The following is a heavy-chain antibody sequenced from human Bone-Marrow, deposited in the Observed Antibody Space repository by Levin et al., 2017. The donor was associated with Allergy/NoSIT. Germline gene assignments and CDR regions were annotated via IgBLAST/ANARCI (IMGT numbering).Heavy chain of an antibody. CDR2: ISTSSSYI. D-gene: IGHD6-13*01. CDR3: ARQDSSSSSLDY. V-gene: IGHV3-21*01. J-gene: IGHJ4*02. Sequence: GGSLRLSCAVSEFTFSSYNMNWVRQAPGKGLEWVSSISTSSSYIYYADSVKGRFTISRDNAKNSLYLQMNSLRAEDTAVYYCARQDSSSSSLDYWGQGTLVTVSS. CDR1: EFTFSSYN.